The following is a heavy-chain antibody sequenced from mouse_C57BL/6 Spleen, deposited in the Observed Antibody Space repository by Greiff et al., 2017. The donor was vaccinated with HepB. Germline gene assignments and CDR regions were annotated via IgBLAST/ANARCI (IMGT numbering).Heavy chain of an antibody. J-gene: IGHJ4*01. Sequence: EVKLMESGGGLVKPGGSLKLSCAASGFTFSDYGMHWVRQAPEKGLEWVAYISSGSSTIYYADTVKGRFTISRDNAKNTLFLQMTSLRSEDTAMYYCARGISGGAMDYWGQGTSVTVSS. D-gene: IGHD6-2*01. V-gene: IGHV5-17*01. CDR1: GFTFSDYG. CDR2: ISSGSSTI. CDR3: ARGISGGAMDY.